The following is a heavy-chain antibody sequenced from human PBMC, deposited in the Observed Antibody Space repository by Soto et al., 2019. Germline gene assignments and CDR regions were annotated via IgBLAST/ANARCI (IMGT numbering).Heavy chain of an antibody. CDR2: MNPNSGNT. V-gene: IGHV1-8*01. Sequence: QVQLVQSGAEVKKPGASVKVSCKASGYTFTSYDINWVRQATGQGLEWMGWMNPNSGNTGYAQKFQGRVTITADESTSTAYRELSSLRSEDTAVYYCARGRIVGATGGYFAYWGQGTLVTVSS. CDR3: ARGRIVGATGGYFAY. J-gene: IGHJ4*02. CDR1: GYTFTSYD. D-gene: IGHD1-26*01.